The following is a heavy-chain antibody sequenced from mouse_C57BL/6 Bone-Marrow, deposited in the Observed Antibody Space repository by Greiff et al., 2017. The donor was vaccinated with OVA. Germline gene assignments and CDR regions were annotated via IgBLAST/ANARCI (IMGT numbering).Heavy chain of an antibody. J-gene: IGHJ4*01. Sequence: EVKLVESGGGLVQPKGSLKLSCAASGFSFNTYAMNWVRQAPGKGLEWVARIRSKSNNYATYYADSVKDRFTISRDDSESMLYLQMNNLKTEDTAMYYCVRFIWLYAMDYWGQGTSVTVSS. CDR1: GFSFNTYA. CDR2: IRSKSNNYAT. D-gene: IGHD1-1*01. V-gene: IGHV10-1*01. CDR3: VRFIWLYAMDY.